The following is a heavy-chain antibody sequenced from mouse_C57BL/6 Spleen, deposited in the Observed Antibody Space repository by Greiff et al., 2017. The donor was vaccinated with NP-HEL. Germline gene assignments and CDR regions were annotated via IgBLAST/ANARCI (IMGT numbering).Heavy chain of an antibody. CDR2: INPSSGYT. CDR3: AREGGTMVTTGDY. CDR1: GYTFTSYT. V-gene: IGHV1-4*01. J-gene: IGHJ2*01. D-gene: IGHD2-2*01. Sequence: QVHVKQSGAELARPGASVKMSCKASGYTFTSYTMHWVKQRPGQGLEWIGYINPSSGYTKYNQKFKDKATLTADKSSSEAYMQLSSLTSEDSAVYYCAREGGTMVTTGDYWGQGTTLTVSS.